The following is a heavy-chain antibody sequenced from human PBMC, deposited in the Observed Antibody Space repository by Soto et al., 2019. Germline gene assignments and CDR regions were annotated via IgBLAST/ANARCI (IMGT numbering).Heavy chain of an antibody. Sequence: QVQLQESGPGLVKPSGTLSLTCAVSGGSISSSNWWSWVRQPPGKGMEWIGEIYHSGSTNYNPSLKRRVTISVDKSTNQFSLKLSSVTAAGTAVYYCARIAAAGTYFQHWGQGTLVTVSS. J-gene: IGHJ1*01. CDR1: GGSISSSNW. V-gene: IGHV4-4*02. CDR3: ARIAAAGTYFQH. D-gene: IGHD6-13*01. CDR2: IYHSGST.